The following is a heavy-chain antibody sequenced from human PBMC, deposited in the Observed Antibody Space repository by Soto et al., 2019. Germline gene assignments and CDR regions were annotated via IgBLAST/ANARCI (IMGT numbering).Heavy chain of an antibody. D-gene: IGHD4-17*01. V-gene: IGHV4-59*01. CDR3: ARGRTTVVTFFDY. CDR1: GDSISSYY. Sequence: SLTCTVSGDSISSYYLSWIRQPPGKGLDWIGFIYYSGSTNYNPSLKSRVTISVDASKNQFSLKLSSVTAADTAVYYCARGRTTVVTFFDYWGQGTLVTVSS. J-gene: IGHJ4*02. CDR2: IYYSGST.